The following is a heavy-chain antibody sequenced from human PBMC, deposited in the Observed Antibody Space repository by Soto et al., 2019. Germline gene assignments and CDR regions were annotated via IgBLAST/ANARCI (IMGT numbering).Heavy chain of an antibody. CDR1: GGSISSGGYS. CDR2: IYHSGSA. Sequence: SETLSLTCAVSGGSISSGGYSCNWIRQPPGKGLEWIGYIYHSGSASYNPSLKSRVTISVDGSKNHFSLQLTSVTAADTAVYYCARGRLLPAVNFDYRGQGAQVTVSS. CDR3: ARGRLLPAVNFDY. J-gene: IGHJ4*02. V-gene: IGHV4-30-2*01. D-gene: IGHD2-2*01.